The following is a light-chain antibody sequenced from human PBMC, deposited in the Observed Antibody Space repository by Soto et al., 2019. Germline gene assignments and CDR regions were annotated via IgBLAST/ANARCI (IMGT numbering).Light chain of an antibody. CDR3: SSYTTSNTRQIV. J-gene: IGLJ1*01. CDR1: SSDFGGYNY. CDR2: DVS. Sequence: QSALTQPASVSGSPGQSITISCTGTSSDFGGYNYVSWYQHHPGKAPKLLIYDVSKRPSGISNRFSGSKSDNTASLTISGLQPEDEADYYCSSYTTSNTRQIVFGTGTKVTVL. V-gene: IGLV2-14*03.